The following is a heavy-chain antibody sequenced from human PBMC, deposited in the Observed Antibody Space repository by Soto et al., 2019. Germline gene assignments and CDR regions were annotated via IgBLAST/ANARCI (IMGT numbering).Heavy chain of an antibody. CDR2: ISTNGGST. Sequence: VGSLRLSCSASGFTFSSDAIHWVRQAPGKGLEYVSSISTNGGSTHYADSVKGRFTISRDNSKNTQYLQMSSLRADDTAVYYCVKGEYYYDSSGYYPFDYWGQGT. CDR1: GFTFSSDA. J-gene: IGHJ4*02. V-gene: IGHV3-64D*06. D-gene: IGHD3-22*01. CDR3: VKGEYYYDSSGYYPFDY.